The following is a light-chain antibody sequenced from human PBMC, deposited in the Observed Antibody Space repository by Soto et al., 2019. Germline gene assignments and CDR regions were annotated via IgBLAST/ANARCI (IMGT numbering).Light chain of an antibody. V-gene: IGKV3-11*01. CDR1: QSVGTY. Sequence: EIVLTQSPATLSLSPGERATLSCRTSQSVGTYLAWYQHNPGQAPRLLIYDASNRATGIPARFSGSGSGKAFTLTISSPEPEDFAVYYCQQRYNWPNTFGQGTKLEIK. CDR3: QQRYNWPNT. CDR2: DAS. J-gene: IGKJ2*01.